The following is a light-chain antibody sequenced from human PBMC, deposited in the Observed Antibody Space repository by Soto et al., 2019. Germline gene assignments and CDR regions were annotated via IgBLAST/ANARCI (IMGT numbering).Light chain of an antibody. J-gene: IGKJ4*01. V-gene: IGKV1-5*03. Sequence: DIQMTQSPSALSTFVGDRVTITCRASQTISTWLAWFQQKPGKAPKLLIYKASNLESGVPSRFSGSGSGTELTLTINSLQPDDFATYYCQQYDGYPFTFGGGTKVEIK. CDR2: KAS. CDR1: QTISTW. CDR3: QQYDGYPFT.